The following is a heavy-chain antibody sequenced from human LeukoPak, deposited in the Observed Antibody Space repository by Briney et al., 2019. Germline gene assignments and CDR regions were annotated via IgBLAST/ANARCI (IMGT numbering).Heavy chain of an antibody. D-gene: IGHD2-15*01. CDR1: GDSVSSSRAA. V-gene: IGHV6-1*01. J-gene: IGHJ4*02. CDR2: TYYRSKWYN. CDR3: AREGYEGYLFDY. Sequence: SQTLSLTCASSGDSVSSSRAAWSWIRQSPSRGLEWLGRTYYRSKWYNDYAVSVKSRITINPDTSKNQFSLQVNSMTPEDTAVYYCAREGYEGYLFDYWGQGTLVTVSS.